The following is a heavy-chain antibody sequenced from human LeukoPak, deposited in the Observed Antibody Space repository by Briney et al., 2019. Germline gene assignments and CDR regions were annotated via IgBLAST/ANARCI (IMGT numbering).Heavy chain of an antibody. CDR2: IYTSGST. CDR1: GGSISSSNW. Sequence: SETLSLTCAVSGGSISSSNWWSCVRQPPGKGLEWIGRIYTSGSTNYNPSLKSRVTISVDTSKNQFSLKLSSVTAADTVVYHCARESYCSSTSCPWAFDIWGQGTMVTVSS. D-gene: IGHD2-2*01. V-gene: IGHV4-4*02. CDR3: ARESYCSSTSCPWAFDI. J-gene: IGHJ3*02.